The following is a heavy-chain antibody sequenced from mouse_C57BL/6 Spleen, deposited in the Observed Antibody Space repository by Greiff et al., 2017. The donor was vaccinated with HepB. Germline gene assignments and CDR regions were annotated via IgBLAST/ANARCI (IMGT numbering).Heavy chain of an antibody. CDR2: IDPSDSET. D-gene: IGHD3-1*01. J-gene: IGHJ2*01. CDR1: GYTFTSYW. V-gene: IGHV1-52*01. Sequence: QVQLQQPGAELVRPGSSVKLSCKASGYTFTSYWMHWVKQRPIQGLEWIGNIDPSDSETHYNQKFKDKATLTVDKSSSTAYMQLSSLTSEDSAVYYCARGEGTAQAKGYWGQGTTLTVSS. CDR3: ARGEGTAQAKGY.